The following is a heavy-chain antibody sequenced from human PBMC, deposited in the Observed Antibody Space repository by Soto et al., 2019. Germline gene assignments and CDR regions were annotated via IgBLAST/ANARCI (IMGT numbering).Heavy chain of an antibody. D-gene: IGHD3-22*01. CDR1: GRTFSRYA. CDR2: IIPIFGTA. V-gene: IGHV1-69*13. CDR3: ARVGYYYDSSGPNSNYYYYYGMDV. J-gene: IGHJ6*02. Sequence: RASVKVSCKASGRTFSRYAISWVRQAPGQGLEWMGGIIPIFGTANYAQKFQGRVTITADESTSTAYMELSSLRSEDTAVYYCARVGYYYDSSGPNSNYYYYYGMDVWGQGTTVTVSS.